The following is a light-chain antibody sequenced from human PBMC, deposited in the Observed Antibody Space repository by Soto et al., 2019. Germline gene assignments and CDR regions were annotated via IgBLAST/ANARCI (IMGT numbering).Light chain of an antibody. CDR3: QQYNSYSWT. J-gene: IGKJ1*01. V-gene: IGKV3-15*01. Sequence: EILMTQSTATVSVSPGERATLSCRASQSVSRKLAWYQHKPGQAPRLLIYGASTRATGIPARFSGSGSGTEFTLTISSLQPDDFATYYCQQYNSYSWTFGQGTKVDIK. CDR1: QSVSRK. CDR2: GAS.